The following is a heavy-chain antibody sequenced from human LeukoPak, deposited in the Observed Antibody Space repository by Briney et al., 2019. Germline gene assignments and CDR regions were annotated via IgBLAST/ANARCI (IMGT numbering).Heavy chain of an antibody. D-gene: IGHD3-10*01. CDR2: IYYSGST. J-gene: IGHJ3*02. CDR1: GGSISSGDYY. Sequence: SQTLSLTCTVSGGSISSGDYYWSWIRQPPGKGLEWIGYIYYSGSTYYNPSLKSRVTISVDTSKNQFSPKLSSVTAADTAVYYCASVMVRGEGAFDIWGQGTMVTVSS. CDR3: ASVMVRGEGAFDI. V-gene: IGHV4-30-4*08.